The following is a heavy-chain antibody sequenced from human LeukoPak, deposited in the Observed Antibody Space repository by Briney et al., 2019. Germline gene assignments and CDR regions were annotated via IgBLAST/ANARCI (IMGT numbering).Heavy chain of an antibody. D-gene: IGHD6-19*01. J-gene: IGHJ4*02. V-gene: IGHV7-4-1*02. CDR3: ARLDPGIAVAGTLDY. CDR1: GYTFTSYA. CDR2: INTNTGNP. Sequence: ASVKVSCKASGYTFTSYAMNWVRQAPGQGLEWMEWINTNTGNPTYAQGFTGRFVFSLDTSVSTAYLRISSLKAEDTAVYYCARLDPGIAVAGTLDYWGQGTLVTVSS.